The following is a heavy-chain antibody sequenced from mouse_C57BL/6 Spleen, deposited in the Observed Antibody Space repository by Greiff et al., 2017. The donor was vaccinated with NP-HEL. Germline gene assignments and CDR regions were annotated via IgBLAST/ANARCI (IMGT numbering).Heavy chain of an antibody. CDR1: GYTFTSYW. Sequence: QVQLQQPGTELVKPGASVQLSCKASGYTFTSYWMHWVKQRPGQGLEWIGNLNPSNGVTTYTEKFKSKATLTVAHSSIPAYLPLSSLTSEDSAVDYCAKIYYGSSYYFDYWGQGTTLTGSS. CDR2: LNPSNGVT. D-gene: IGHD1-1*01. CDR3: AKIYYGSSYYFDY. J-gene: IGHJ2*01. V-gene: IGHV1-53*01.